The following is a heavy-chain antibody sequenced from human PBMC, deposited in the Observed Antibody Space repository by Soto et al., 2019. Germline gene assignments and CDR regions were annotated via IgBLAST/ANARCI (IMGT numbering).Heavy chain of an antibody. CDR3: AKGGIGWFDP. J-gene: IGHJ5*02. D-gene: IGHD2-21*01. CDR2: ISYDGGNT. Sequence: WWSLRLSCSASVFTFSSYAMNWVRQAPGRGLEWVSTISYDGGNTYYPHSVKGRFTISRDNSKNTLYLQMSSLRAEDAAVYYCAKGGIGWFDPWGQGTLVTVSS. CDR1: VFTFSSYA. V-gene: IGHV3-23*01.